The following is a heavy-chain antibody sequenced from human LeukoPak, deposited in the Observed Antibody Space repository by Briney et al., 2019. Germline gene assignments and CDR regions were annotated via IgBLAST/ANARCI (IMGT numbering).Heavy chain of an antibody. D-gene: IGHD3-3*01. CDR1: GFTFSSYA. Sequence: GGSLRLSCSASGFTFSSYAMHWVRQAPGKGLEYVSAISSNGGSTYYADSVKGRFTISRDNSKNTLYLQMGSLRAEDTAVYYCVKGRFLEWLSTLDYWGQGTLVTVSS. V-gene: IGHV3-64D*06. CDR3: VKGRFLEWLSTLDY. CDR2: ISSNGGST. J-gene: IGHJ4*02.